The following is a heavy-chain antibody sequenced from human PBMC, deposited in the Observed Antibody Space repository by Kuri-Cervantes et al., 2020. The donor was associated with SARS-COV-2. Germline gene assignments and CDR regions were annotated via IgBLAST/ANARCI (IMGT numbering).Heavy chain of an antibody. CDR3: ARDRVDAANPTDHPMFDS. CDR2: INADGRAT. CDR1: GFAFTRHW. Sequence: GESLKISCAGTGFAFTRHWMHWVRQIPGKGFLWVARINADGRATAYADSVKGRFTISRDNAKNTLFLHMDSLRAEDTAIYHCARDRVDAANPTDHPMFDSWGQGTLVTVSS. D-gene: IGHD6-25*01. J-gene: IGHJ4*02. V-gene: IGHV3-74*03.